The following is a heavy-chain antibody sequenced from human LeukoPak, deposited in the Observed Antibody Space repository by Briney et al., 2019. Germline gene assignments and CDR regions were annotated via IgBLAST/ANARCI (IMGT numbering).Heavy chain of an antibody. V-gene: IGHV1-46*01. CDR1: GYTFTSYY. CDR2: INPNGGST. Sequence: ASXXVSCKASGYTFTSYYMHWVRQAPGQGLEWMGIINPNGGSTSYAQKFQGRVTMNRDTYTRKVYMDLSSLRSEDTAVYYCARRGSQLNFDYWGQGTLVIVSS. D-gene: IGHD5-18*01. CDR3: ARRGSQLNFDY. J-gene: IGHJ4*02.